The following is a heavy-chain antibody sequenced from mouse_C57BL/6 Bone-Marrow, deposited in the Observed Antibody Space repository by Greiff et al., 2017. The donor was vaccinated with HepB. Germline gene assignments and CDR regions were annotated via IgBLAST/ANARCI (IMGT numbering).Heavy chain of an antibody. Sequence: EVKLLESGGGLVKPGGSLKLSCAASGFTFSDYGMHWVRQAPEKGLEWVAYISSGSSTIYYAETVKGRFTISRDNAKNTLFLQLTSMRSEDTAMYYCARGTTVVATDYYAMDYWGQGTSVTVSS. CDR3: ARGTTVVATDYYAMDY. CDR2: ISSGSSTI. V-gene: IGHV5-17*01. CDR1: GFTFSDYG. D-gene: IGHD1-1*01. J-gene: IGHJ4*01.